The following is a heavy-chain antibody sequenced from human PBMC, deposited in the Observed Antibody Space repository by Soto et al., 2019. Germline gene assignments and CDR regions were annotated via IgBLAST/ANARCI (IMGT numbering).Heavy chain of an antibody. J-gene: IGHJ4*02. CDR1: GGSISSSDYY. V-gene: IGHV4-39*01. CDR2: ISYTGST. D-gene: IGHD3-10*01. Sequence: SETLSLTCTVSGGSISSSDYYWGWIRQPPGKGLEWIGTISYTGSTYYNPSLKSRVTISVDTSKNQFSLKLSSVTAADTAVYYCATHRGYFPSCHDWGQGTLVTVSS. CDR3: ATHRGYFPSCHD.